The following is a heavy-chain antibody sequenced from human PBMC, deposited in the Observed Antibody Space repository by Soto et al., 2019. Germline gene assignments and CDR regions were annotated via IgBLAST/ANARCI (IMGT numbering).Heavy chain of an antibody. V-gene: IGHV3-21*01. CDR1: GFTFSSYS. D-gene: IGHD3-16*02. CDR2: ISSSSSYI. CDR3: ARDPYDYIWGSYRYTGYFDY. Sequence: GGSLRLSCAASGFTFSSYSMNWVRQAPGKGLEWVSSISSSSSYIYYADSVKGRFTISRDNAKNSLYLQMNSLRAEDTAVYYCARDPYDYIWGSYRYTGYFDYWGQGTLVTVSS. J-gene: IGHJ4*02.